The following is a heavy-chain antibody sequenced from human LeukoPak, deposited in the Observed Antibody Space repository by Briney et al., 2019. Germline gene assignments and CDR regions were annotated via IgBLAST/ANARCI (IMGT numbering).Heavy chain of an antibody. D-gene: IGHD3-10*01. Sequence: GGSLRLSCAASGFTFSSYSMNWVRQAPGKGLEWVSSISSSSSYIYYADSVKGRFTISRDNAKNSLYLQMNSLRAEDTAVYYCAREPSPYGSGSSFDYWGQGTLVTVSS. CDR2: ISSSSSYI. CDR1: GFTFSSYS. CDR3: AREPSPYGSGSSFDY. V-gene: IGHV3-21*01. J-gene: IGHJ4*02.